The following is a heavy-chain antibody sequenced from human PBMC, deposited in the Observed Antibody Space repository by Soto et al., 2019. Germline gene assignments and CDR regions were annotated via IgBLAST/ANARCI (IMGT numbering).Heavy chain of an antibody. D-gene: IGHD4-4*01. Sequence: SETLSLTCTVSGDSLRSGVYYWSWIRQPPGKGLEWIGYIYYSGSTNYNPSLKSRVTISVDTSKNQFSLKLSSVTAADTAVYYCARVRMTTVTRGDYYYYYGMDVWGQGTTVTVSS. V-gene: IGHV4-61*08. CDR2: IYYSGST. CDR1: GDSLRSGVYY. CDR3: ARVRMTTVTRGDYYYYYGMDV. J-gene: IGHJ6*02.